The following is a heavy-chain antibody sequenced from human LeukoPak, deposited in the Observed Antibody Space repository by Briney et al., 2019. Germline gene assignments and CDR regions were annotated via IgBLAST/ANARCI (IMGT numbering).Heavy chain of an antibody. CDR1: GFTFSSYA. CDR3: AKPSKSGSYFMDWFDP. CDR2: ISGSGGST. J-gene: IGHJ5*02. V-gene: IGHV3-23*01. D-gene: IGHD1-26*01. Sequence: GGPLRLSCAASGFTFSSYAMSWVRQAPGKGLEWVSAISGSGGSTYYADSVKGRFTISRDNSKNTLYLQMNSLRAEDTAVYYCAKPSKSGSYFMDWFDPWGQGTLVTVSS.